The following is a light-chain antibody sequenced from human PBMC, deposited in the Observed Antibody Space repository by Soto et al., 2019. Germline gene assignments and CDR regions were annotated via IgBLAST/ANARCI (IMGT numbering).Light chain of an antibody. CDR3: QQYTSYLYT. CDR2: DAS. CDR1: QSISSW. Sequence: DIQMTQSPSTLSASVGDRVTITCRASQSISSWLAWYQQKPGKAPKLLIYDASSLESGVPSRFSGSGSGTEFTLNISSLQPDDFATYYCQQYTSYLYTFGQGTKLEIK. V-gene: IGKV1-5*01. J-gene: IGKJ2*01.